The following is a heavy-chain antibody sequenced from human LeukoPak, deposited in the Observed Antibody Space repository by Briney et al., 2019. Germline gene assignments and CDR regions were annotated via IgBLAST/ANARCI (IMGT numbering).Heavy chain of an antibody. CDR1: GFTFSSST. D-gene: IGHD4/OR15-4a*01. V-gene: IGHV3-21*01. J-gene: IGHJ5*02. CDR3: VRIPNSANFPNWFDP. CDR2: ISSSSDYI. Sequence: GGSLRLSCAASGFTFSSSTMNWVRRAPGKGLEWVSSISSSSDYIYYADSVKGRFAISRDNAKNSLYLQMNSLRAEDTAVYYCVRIPNSANFPNWFDPWGQGTLVTVSS.